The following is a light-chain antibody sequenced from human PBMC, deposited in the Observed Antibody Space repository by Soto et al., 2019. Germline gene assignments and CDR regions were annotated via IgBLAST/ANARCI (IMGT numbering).Light chain of an antibody. J-gene: IGKJ1*01. CDR3: QQYKSYPWT. Sequence: DIPLTQSPSTLSASVGDTVTISCRASESLIGWLAWYQQRPGSAPKLLIYDASSLEGGVPSRFTGDGSGTEFSLTSASLQPDDFGTYYCQQYKSYPWTFGQGTKVDLK. CDR2: DAS. CDR1: ESLIGW. V-gene: IGKV1-5*01.